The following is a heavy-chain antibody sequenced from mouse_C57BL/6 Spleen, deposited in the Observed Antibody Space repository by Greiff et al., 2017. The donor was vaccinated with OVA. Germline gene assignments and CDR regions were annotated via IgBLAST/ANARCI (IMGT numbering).Heavy chain of an antibody. CDR3: ARDGDNDGVGD. J-gene: IGHJ2*01. CDR1: GYTFTSYG. V-gene: IGHV1-81*01. CDR2: IYPRSGNN. Sequence: QVQLQQSGAELARPGASVKLSCKASGYTFTSYGISWVKQRTGQGLEWIGEIYPRSGNNYYNEKFKGKATLTADKSSSTAYSELRSLTSGDSAVYSCARDGDNDGVGDWGQGTTLTASS. D-gene: IGHD2-4*01.